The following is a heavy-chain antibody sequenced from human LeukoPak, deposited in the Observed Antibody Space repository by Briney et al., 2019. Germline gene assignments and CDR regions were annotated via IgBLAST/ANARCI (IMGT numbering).Heavy chain of an antibody. J-gene: IGHJ4*02. D-gene: IGHD3-22*01. Sequence: PGGSLRLSCAASGFTFDDYAMHWVRHAPGKGLEWVSGISWNSGSIGYADSVKGRLTISRDNAKNSLYLQMNSLRAEDTALYYCAKGSSGYYGTFDYWGQGTLVTVSS. CDR3: AKGSSGYYGTFDY. CDR2: ISWNSGSI. V-gene: IGHV3-9*01. CDR1: GFTFDDYA.